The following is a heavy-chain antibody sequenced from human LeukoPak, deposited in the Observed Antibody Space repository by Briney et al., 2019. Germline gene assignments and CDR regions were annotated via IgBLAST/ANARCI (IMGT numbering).Heavy chain of an antibody. CDR1: GFTFSTYG. J-gene: IGHJ4*02. D-gene: IGHD6-13*01. CDR3: ARVKGGIAAAGNYFDY. V-gene: IGHV3-30*02. Sequence: PGGSLRLSCAASGFTFSTYGMHWVRQAPGKGLEWVAFVWYDGSDKYYPDSVKGRFTVSRDNSKNTLYLQMNSLRAEDTAVYYCARVKGGIAAAGNYFDYWGQGTLVTVSS. CDR2: VWYDGSDK.